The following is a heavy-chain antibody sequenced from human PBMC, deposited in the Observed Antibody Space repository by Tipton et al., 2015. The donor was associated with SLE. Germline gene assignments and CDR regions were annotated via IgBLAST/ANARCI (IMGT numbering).Heavy chain of an antibody. CDR1: GGSIFSSY. J-gene: IGHJ4*02. CDR3: ASPRGGGYSGYDPFVY. Sequence: TLSLTCTVSGGSIFSSYWSWIRQPPGKGLEWIGCIYFSGSTNYNPSLRSRVTMSVDSSNSQFSLKLSSVTAADTAVYYCASPRGGGYSGYDPFVYWGQGTLFTVSS. D-gene: IGHD5-12*01. CDR2: IYFSGST. V-gene: IGHV4-59*01.